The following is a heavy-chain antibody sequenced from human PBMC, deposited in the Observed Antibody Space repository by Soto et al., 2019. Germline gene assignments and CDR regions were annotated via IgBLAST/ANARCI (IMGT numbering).Heavy chain of an antibody. V-gene: IGHV1-18*01. CDR1: GYSFMKYG. Sequence: ASVKVSCKGFGYSFMKYGINWVRQAPGQGLEWVGWISPYSGYTHSAQKFHGRLTLTTDTAASTAYMELRILRSADTALYYCARGASVLIPAAQPSRFDSWGQGTLVTVSS. CDR3: ARGASVLIPAAQPSRFDS. CDR2: ISPYSGYT. J-gene: IGHJ4*02. D-gene: IGHD2-2*01.